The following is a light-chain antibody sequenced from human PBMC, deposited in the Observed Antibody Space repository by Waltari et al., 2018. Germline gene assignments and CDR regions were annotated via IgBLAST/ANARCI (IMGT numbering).Light chain of an antibody. CDR1: QSLRHRNGNNY. V-gene: IGKV2-28*01. Sequence: DIAMTQSPFSLPVTPGEPASISCRSSQSLRHRNGNNYLDWYLQKPGQSPQLLFYSGSNRAAGVPGRFSASGAGKDFTLKISRVEAEDVGVYYCMQSLLALWTFGQGTKVEIK. J-gene: IGKJ1*01. CDR2: SGS. CDR3: MQSLLALWT.